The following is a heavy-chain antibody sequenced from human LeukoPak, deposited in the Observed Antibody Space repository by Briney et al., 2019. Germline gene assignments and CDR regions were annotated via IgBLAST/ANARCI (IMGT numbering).Heavy chain of an antibody. CDR3: ARGLTLYTGSYYPQDV. CDR1: GYTFSGYY. D-gene: IGHD1-26*01. J-gene: IGHJ6*04. Sequence: ASVKVSCKASGYTFSGYYIHWVRQAPGQGLEWVRWINPNSGGTNYAQKFQGRVTMTRDTSISTAYMELSRLISDDTAVYYCARGLTLYTGSYYPQDVWGKGTTVTVSS. CDR2: INPNSGGT. V-gene: IGHV1-2*02.